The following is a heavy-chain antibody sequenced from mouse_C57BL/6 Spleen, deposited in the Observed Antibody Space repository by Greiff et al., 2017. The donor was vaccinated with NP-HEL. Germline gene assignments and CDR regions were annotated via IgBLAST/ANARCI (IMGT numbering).Heavy chain of an antibody. D-gene: IGHD2-1*01. Sequence: VQLQQPGTELVKPGASVKLSCKASGYTFTSYWMHWVKQRPGQGLEWIGNINPSNGGTNYNEKFKSKATLTVDKSSSTAYMQLSSLTSEDSAVYSCARPGDYYGNPFDYWGQGTTLTVSS. CDR3: ARPGDYYGNPFDY. J-gene: IGHJ2*01. CDR1: GYTFTSYW. CDR2: INPSNGGT. V-gene: IGHV1-53*01.